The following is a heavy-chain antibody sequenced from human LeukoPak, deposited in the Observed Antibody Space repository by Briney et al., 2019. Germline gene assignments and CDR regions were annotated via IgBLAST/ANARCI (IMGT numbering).Heavy chain of an antibody. J-gene: IGHJ4*02. D-gene: IGHD6-6*01. CDR2: IYTSGRT. V-gene: IGHV4-4*07. Sequence: SETLSLTCTVSGGSISSYYWSWIRQPAGKGLEWIGRIYTSGRTNYNPSLKSRVTMSVDTSKKQFSLKLSSVTAADTAVHYCARDPQLGPFDYWGQGTLVTVSS. CDR1: GGSISSYY. CDR3: ARDPQLGPFDY.